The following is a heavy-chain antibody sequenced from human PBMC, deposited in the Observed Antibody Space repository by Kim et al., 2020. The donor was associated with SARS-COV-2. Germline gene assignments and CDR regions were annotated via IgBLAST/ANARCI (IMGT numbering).Heavy chain of an antibody. CDR3: ARREGLSMIVVVITPFDY. CDR2: IYHSGST. V-gene: IGHV4-4*02. Sequence: SETLSLTCAVSGGSISSSNWWSWVRQPPGKGLEWIGEIYHSGSTNYNPSLKSRVTISVDKSKNQFSLKLSSVTAADTAVYYCARREGLSMIVVVITPFDYCGQGTLVTVSS. J-gene: IGHJ4*02. D-gene: IGHD3-22*01. CDR1: GGSISSSNW.